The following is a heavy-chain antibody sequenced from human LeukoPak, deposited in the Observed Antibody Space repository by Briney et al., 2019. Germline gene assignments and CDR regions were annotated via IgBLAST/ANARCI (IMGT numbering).Heavy chain of an antibody. Sequence: GRSLRLSCAASGFTFSSYAMHWVRQAPGKGLEWVAVISYDGSNKYYADSVKGRFTISRHNSKNTLYLQMNSLRAEDTAVYYCARSRYGSGSLYLDYWGQGTLVTVSS. D-gene: IGHD3-10*01. CDR3: ARSRYGSGSLYLDY. V-gene: IGHV3-30*14. CDR2: ISYDGSNK. CDR1: GFTFSSYA. J-gene: IGHJ4*02.